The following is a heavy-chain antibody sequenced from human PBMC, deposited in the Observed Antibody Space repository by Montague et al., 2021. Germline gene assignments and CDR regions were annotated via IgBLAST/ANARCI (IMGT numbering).Heavy chain of an antibody. CDR3: ARARITGTTTPLDY. CDR1: GGSISSSSHY. CDR2: FYSGGNT. V-gene: IGHV4-39*01. D-gene: IGHD1/OR15-1a*01. Sequence: SETLSLTCTVSGGSISSSSHYWDWIRQPPGKELEWIGTFYSGGNTYYNPALKSRVSISADTSNNQFSLNLHSVTAADTAVYFCARARITGTTTPLDYWGQGTLVTVSS. J-gene: IGHJ4*02.